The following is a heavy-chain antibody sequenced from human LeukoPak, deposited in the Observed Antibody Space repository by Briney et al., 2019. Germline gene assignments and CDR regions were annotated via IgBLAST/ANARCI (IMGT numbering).Heavy chain of an antibody. CDR1: GFTFSSYG. CDR2: IRGSGGST. D-gene: IGHD3-22*01. CDR3: AKDWYDSSGYHQPHAFDT. J-gene: IGHJ3*02. V-gene: IGHV3-23*01. Sequence: QAGGSLRLSCAASGFTFSSYGMSWVRQAPGKGLEWVSAIRGSGGSTYYADSVKGRFTISRDNSKNTLYLQMNSLRAEDTAVYYCAKDWYDSSGYHQPHAFDTWGQGTMVTVSS.